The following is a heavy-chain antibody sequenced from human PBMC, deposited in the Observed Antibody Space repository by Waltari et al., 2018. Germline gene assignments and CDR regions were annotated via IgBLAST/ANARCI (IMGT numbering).Heavy chain of an antibody. D-gene: IGHD6-6*01. J-gene: IGHJ5*02. CDR3: VREKEGSSNSDL. CDR1: GGSVSTGLYN. V-gene: IGHV4-39*02. CDR2: ISYTGRT. Sequence: QLQLQESGPGLVKPSEPLSLTCTVSGGSVSTGLYNWAWVRQPPGKGLEWIGSISYTGRTFYSPSLKSRVTISVDTSKNQFFLRLTSVTAADTAVYYCVREKEGSSNSDLWGHGALVTVSS.